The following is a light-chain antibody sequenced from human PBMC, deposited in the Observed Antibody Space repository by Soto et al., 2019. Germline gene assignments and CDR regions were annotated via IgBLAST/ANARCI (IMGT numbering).Light chain of an antibody. CDR2: DAA. CDR1: QSINKW. V-gene: IGKV1-5*01. CDR3: QQYNIGYT. Sequence: IQMTQSPSTLSASVGDRVTITCRASQSINKWVAWFQQKSGRAPKILIYDAATLQSGVPSRFSGTGSGTDFSLTISSLQPEDFATYYCQQYNIGYTVGQGTRL. J-gene: IGKJ2*01.